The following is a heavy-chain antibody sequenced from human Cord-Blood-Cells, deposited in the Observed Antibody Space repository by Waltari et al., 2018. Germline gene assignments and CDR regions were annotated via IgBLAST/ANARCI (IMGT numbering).Heavy chain of an antibody. CDR3: ARGQQLVDWYFDL. CDR1: GYSISSGYY. CDR2: IYHSGGT. Sequence: QVQLQESGPGLVKPSETLSLTCTVSGYSISSGYYWGWVRQPPGKGLEWIGSIYHSGGTYYNPSLKSRVTISVDTSKNQFSLKLSSVTAADTAVYYCARGQQLVDWYFDLWGRGTLVTVSS. V-gene: IGHV4-38-2*02. D-gene: IGHD6-13*01. J-gene: IGHJ2*01.